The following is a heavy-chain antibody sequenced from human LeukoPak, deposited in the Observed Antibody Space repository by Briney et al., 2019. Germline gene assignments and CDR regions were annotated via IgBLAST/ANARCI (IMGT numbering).Heavy chain of an antibody. CDR2: IHYSGRP. CDR1: GGSISGHY. J-gene: IGHJ6*02. CDR3: ARFGVDYDMDV. D-gene: IGHD3-16*01. Sequence: SETLSLICTVSGGSISGHYWTWIRQPPGKGLEWIGQIHYSGRPDYNPSLKSRVTISVDTSKNQLSLKVTSVTGADTAVYYCARFGVDYDMDVWGQGTTVTVSS. V-gene: IGHV4-59*11.